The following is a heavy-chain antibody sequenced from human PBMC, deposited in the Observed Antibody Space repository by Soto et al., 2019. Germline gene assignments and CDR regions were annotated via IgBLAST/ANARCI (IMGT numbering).Heavy chain of an antibody. Sequence: PGGSLRLSCVVSGRTSRSYAMSWVRQAPGKGLEWVSGISGGGAGTYYADSVKGRFTISRDPSTTTLFLDMYSLGAEDTAIYYCAKGRKPDHDDGLCAFDSWGQGVLVTVSS. J-gene: IGHJ4*02. CDR3: AKGRKPDHDDGLCAFDS. CDR1: GRTSRSYA. V-gene: IGHV3-23*01. CDR2: ISGGGAGT. D-gene: IGHD3-3*01.